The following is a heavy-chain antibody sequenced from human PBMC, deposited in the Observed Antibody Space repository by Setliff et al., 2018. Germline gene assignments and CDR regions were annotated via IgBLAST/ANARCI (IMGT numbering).Heavy chain of an antibody. Sequence: SVKVSCKASGGTFSNIGISWVRQAPGQGLEWMGGIIPLFGTTNYAQEFQGRVTITMDESTNTAYMELSSLRSEDTAMYYCAREKVVVVSATSYHYYMDVWGKGTTVTVSS. CDR3: AREKVVVVSATSYHYYMDV. CDR2: IIPLFGTT. V-gene: IGHV1-69*05. D-gene: IGHD2-15*01. J-gene: IGHJ6*03. CDR1: GGTFSNIG.